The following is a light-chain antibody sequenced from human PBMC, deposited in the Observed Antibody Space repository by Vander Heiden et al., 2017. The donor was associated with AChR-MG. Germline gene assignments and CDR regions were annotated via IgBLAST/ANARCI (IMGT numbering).Light chain of an antibody. J-gene: IGKJ3*01. CDR2: GAS. Sequence: ELVLTQSPGTLSLSPGERATLSCRASQSVSSSYLAWYQQKPGQAPRLLIYGASSRATGIPDRFSGSGSGTDFTLTISRLEPEDFAVYYCQQYGSSLPSTFGPGTKVDIK. V-gene: IGKV3-20*01. CDR3: QQYGSSLPST. CDR1: QSVSSSY.